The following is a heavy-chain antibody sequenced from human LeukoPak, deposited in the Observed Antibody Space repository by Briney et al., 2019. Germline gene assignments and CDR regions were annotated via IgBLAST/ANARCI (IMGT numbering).Heavy chain of an antibody. V-gene: IGHV1-24*01. D-gene: IGHD3-10*01. CDR2: FDPEDGET. CDR3: ATSQFGELPVSGFLFDP. CDR1: GYTLTELS. J-gene: IGHJ5*01. Sequence: ASVKVSCKVSGYTLTELSMHWVRQAPGKGLEWMGGFDPEDGETIYAQKFQGRVTMTEDTSTDTAYMELSSLRSEDTAVYYCATSQFGELPVSGFLFDPWGQGTLVTVSS.